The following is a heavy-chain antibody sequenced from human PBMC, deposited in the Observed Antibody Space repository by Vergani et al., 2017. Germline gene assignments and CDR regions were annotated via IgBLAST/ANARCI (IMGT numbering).Heavy chain of an antibody. CDR1: GFTFSSYS. J-gene: IGHJ3*02. Sequence: EVQLVESGGGLVQPGGSLRLSCAASGFTFSSYSMNWVRQAPGKGLEWVSYISSSGSTIYYADSVKGRFTISRDNAKNSLYLQMNSLRAEDTAVYYCARDSFPIDIVVVPAAAPDAFDIWGQGTMVTVSS. CDR3: ARDSFPIDIVVVPAAAPDAFDI. CDR2: ISSSGSTI. D-gene: IGHD2-2*01. V-gene: IGHV3-48*01.